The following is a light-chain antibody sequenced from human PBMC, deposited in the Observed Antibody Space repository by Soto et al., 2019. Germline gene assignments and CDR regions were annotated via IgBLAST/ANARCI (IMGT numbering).Light chain of an antibody. CDR1: NSNIGNNY. J-gene: IGLJ3*02. Sequence: QSVLTQPPSVSAAPGPKVTISCSGSNSNIGNNYVSWYQHLPGTAPKLLIYDNNKRPSGIPDRFSGSKSGTSATLGIIGLQTGDEADYYCGTWDSRLTTGGFGGGTTLTVL. CDR3: GTWDSRLTTGG. CDR2: DNN. V-gene: IGLV1-51*01.